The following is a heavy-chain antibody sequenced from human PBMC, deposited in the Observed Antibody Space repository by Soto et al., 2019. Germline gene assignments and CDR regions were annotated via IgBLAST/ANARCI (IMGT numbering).Heavy chain of an antibody. D-gene: IGHD1-26*01. V-gene: IGHV3-33*01. CDR3: ARAKGSGALFDY. Sequence: ESGGGVVQPGRSLRLSCAASGFTFSSYGMHWVRQAPGKGLEWVAVIWYDGSNKYYADSVKGRFTISRDNSKNTLYLQMNSLRAEDTAVYYCARAKGSGALFDYWGQGTLVTVSS. CDR2: IWYDGSNK. J-gene: IGHJ4*02. CDR1: GFTFSSYG.